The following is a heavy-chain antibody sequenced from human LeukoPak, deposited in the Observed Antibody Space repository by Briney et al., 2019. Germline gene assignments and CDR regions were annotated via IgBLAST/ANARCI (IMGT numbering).Heavy chain of an antibody. CDR2: INWNGGST. J-gene: IGHJ4*02. V-gene: IGHV3-20*04. CDR1: GFTFSSYA. CDR3: ARALTGVSVRGVIFDY. D-gene: IGHD3-10*01. Sequence: GGSLRLSCAASGFTFSSYAMSWVRQAPGKGLEWVSGINWNGGSTGYADSVEGRFTISRDNAKNSLYLQMNSLRAEDTALYYCARALTGVSVRGVIFDYWGQGTLVTVSS.